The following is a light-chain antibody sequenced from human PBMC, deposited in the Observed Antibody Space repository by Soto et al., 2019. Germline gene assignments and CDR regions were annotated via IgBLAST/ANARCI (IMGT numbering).Light chain of an antibody. Sequence: QSVLTQPPSVSGAPGQRVTISCTGSSSNIGAGYDVQWYQQLPGTAPKLLMYGDNNRPSGVPDRFSGSKSGTSASLAITGLQADDEADYYCQSYDRSLSSPIFGGGTKLTVL. CDR3: QSYDRSLSSPI. CDR2: GDN. CDR1: SSNIGAGYD. J-gene: IGLJ2*01. V-gene: IGLV1-40*01.